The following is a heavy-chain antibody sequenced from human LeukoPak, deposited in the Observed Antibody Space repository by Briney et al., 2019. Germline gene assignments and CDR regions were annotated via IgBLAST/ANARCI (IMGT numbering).Heavy chain of an antibody. D-gene: IGHD1-26*01. CDR1: GGSISSSSYY. V-gene: IGHV4-30-2*01. CDR3: ARAHYSGSYARFDY. CDR2: IYHSGST. J-gene: IGHJ4*02. Sequence: PSETLSLTCTVSGGSISSSSYYWSWLRQPPGKGLEWIGYIYHSGSTYYNPSLKSRVTISVDRSKNQFSLKLSSVTAADTAVYYCARAHYSGSYARFDYWGQGTLVTVSS.